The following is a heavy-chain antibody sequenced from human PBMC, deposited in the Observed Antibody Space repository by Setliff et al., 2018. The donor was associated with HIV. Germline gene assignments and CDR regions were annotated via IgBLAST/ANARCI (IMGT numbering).Heavy chain of an antibody. CDR3: VRGIYDSSGFWYPHGDS. CDR2: INPYSGNT. CDR1: GYTFTSYD. D-gene: IGHD3-22*01. V-gene: IGHV1-8*01. Sequence: ASVKVSCKASGYTFTSYDINWVRQATGHGLEWMGWINPYSGNTGYAQKFQGRVTMTRETSTSTVYLELSNLRAEDTAVYYCVRGIYDSSGFWYPHGDSWGQGTLVTVS. J-gene: IGHJ5*01.